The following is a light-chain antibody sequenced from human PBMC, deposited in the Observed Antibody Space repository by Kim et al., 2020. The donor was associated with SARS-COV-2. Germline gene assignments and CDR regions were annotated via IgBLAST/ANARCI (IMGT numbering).Light chain of an antibody. J-gene: IGLJ2*01. CDR2: YVH. CDR3: QVWDSSSDRVV. V-gene: IGLV3-21*04. CDR1: NIGSKS. Sequence: PGKTAKITCGGRNIGSKSVHWYRPKPGQAPLLVIYYVHDRPSGIPERFSGSNAGNTATLAISRVEAGDEADYYCQVWDSSSDRVVFGGGTQLTVL.